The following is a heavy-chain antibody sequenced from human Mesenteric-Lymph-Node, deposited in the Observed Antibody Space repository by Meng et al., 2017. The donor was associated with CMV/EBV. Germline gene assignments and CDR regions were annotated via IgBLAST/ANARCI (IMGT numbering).Heavy chain of an antibody. D-gene: IGHD2-2*01. J-gene: IGHJ4*02. CDR1: GFTFSTYA. V-gene: IGHV3-23*01. Sequence: GESLKISCAASGFTFSTYAMNWVRQAPGKGLEWVSAISGSGGSTYYADSVKGRFTISRDNSKNTLYLQMNSLRAEDTAVYYCAKDPYCSSTSCPDYGDRDYWGQGTLVTVSS. CDR3: AKDPYCSSTSCPDYGDRDY. CDR2: ISGSGGST.